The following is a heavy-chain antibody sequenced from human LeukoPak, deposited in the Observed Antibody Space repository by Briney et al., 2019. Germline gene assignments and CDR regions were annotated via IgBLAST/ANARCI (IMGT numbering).Heavy chain of an antibody. V-gene: IGHV4-4*02. CDR3: ASSTTVTTPLTNYYYYGMDV. CDR2: IYHSGST. CDR1: GGSISSSNW. D-gene: IGHD4-11*01. Sequence: PSETLSLTCAVSGGSISSSNWWSWVRQPPGKGLEWIGEIYHSGSTNYNPSLKSRVTISVDKSKNQFSLKLSSVTAADTAVYYCASSTTVTTPLTNYYYYGMDVWGQGTTVTVSS. J-gene: IGHJ6*02.